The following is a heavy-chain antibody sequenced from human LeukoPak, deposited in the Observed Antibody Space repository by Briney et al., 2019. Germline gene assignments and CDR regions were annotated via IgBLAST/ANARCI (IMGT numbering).Heavy chain of an antibody. D-gene: IGHD2-2*01. CDR1: GFTFNNYG. CDR2: ISYDGRNI. J-gene: IGHJ4*02. CDR3: AKGPLRGTAAAIDY. Sequence: QPGGSLRLSCAASGFTFNNYGMHWVRQAPGKGLEWVAVISYDGRNIHYPDSVKGQFTISRDISTDTLWLQMDSLRTEDTAVYYCAKGPLRGTAAAIDYWGQGTLVTVSS. V-gene: IGHV3-30*18.